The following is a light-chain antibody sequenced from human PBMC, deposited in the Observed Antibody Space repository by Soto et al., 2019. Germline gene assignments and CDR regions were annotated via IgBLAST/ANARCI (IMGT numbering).Light chain of an antibody. CDR3: QQSFSTPRT. J-gene: IGKJ1*01. CDR2: GAS. CDR1: QNVAHF. Sequence: DIQMTQSPSSLSASVGDRVTITCRASQNVAHFLNWYQQKPGKAPKLLIYGASSLQSGVPSRFSGSGSGTDFTLTISSLQPEDFATYYCQQSFSTPRTFGQGTKVDIK. V-gene: IGKV1-39*01.